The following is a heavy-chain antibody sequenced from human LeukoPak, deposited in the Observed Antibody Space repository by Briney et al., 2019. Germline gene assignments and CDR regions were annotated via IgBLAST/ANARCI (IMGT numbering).Heavy chain of an antibody. J-gene: IGHJ4*02. CDR1: GFTFSSFN. CDR3: ARDEYYYDSSGYYIDY. V-gene: IGHV3-48*02. Sequence: GGSLRLSCAASGFTFSSFNMNWVRQTPGKGLEWVSYISSSSSTIYYADSVKGRFTISRDNAKNSLYLQMNSLRDEDTAVYYCARDEYYYDSSGYYIDYWGQGTLVTVSS. CDR2: ISSSSSTI. D-gene: IGHD3-22*01.